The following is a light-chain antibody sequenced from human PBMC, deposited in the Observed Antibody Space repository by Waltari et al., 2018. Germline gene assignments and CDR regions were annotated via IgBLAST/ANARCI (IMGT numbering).Light chain of an antibody. V-gene: IGLV2-8*01. J-gene: IGLJ1*01. Sequence: QSALTQPPSASGSPGQSVTISCTGSISDVGAYDYVSWYQQHPGKAPRLLIDDVSKRPSGVPYRFSGSKSGNTASLTVSGLQADDEADYYCSSYSDIKQRVFGTGTKVTVL. CDR2: DVS. CDR3: SSYSDIKQRV. CDR1: ISDVGAYDY.